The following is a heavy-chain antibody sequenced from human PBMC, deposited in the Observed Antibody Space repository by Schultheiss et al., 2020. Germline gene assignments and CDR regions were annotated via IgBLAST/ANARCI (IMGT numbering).Heavy chain of an antibody. CDR2: INPSGGST. Sequence: ASVKVSFKASGYTFTSYYMHWVRQAPGQGLEWMGIINPSGGSTSYAQKFQGRVTMTRDTSTSTVYMELSSLRSDDTAVYYCARDQPLIVVVPAANHWFDPWGQGTLVTVSS. D-gene: IGHD2-2*01. J-gene: IGHJ5*02. V-gene: IGHV1-46*01. CDR1: GYTFTSYY. CDR3: ARDQPLIVVVPAANHWFDP.